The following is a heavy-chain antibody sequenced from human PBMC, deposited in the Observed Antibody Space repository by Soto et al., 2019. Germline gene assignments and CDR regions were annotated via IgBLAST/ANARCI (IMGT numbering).Heavy chain of an antibody. CDR1: GFMFNFYA. CDR2: ISFDAYYI. CDR3: ARDYRHLAGFSMVDY. Sequence: GGSLRLSCAASGFMFNFYAFHWVRQAPGKGLEWVAMISFDAYYIYYADSVKGRFTISRDNSKDTVYLEMNNLRPEDSGVYFCARDYRHLAGFSMVDYWGQGTRVTVSS. V-gene: IGHV3-30*04. J-gene: IGHJ4*02. D-gene: IGHD3-9*01.